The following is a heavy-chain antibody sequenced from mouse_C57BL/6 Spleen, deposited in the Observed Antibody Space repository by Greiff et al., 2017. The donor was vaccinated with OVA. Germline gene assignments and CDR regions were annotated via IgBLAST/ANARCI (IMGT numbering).Heavy chain of an antibody. CDR3: ARDRDQLRYYFDY. D-gene: IGHD3-1*01. CDR2: ISDGGSYT. CDR1: GFTFSSYA. J-gene: IGHJ2*01. Sequence: EVKLMESGGGLVKPGGSLKLSCAASGFTFSSYAMSWVRQTPEKRLEWVATISDGGSYTYYPDNVKGRFTISRDNAKNNLYLQMSHLKSEDTAMYYCARDRDQLRYYFDYWGQGTTLTVSS. V-gene: IGHV5-4*01.